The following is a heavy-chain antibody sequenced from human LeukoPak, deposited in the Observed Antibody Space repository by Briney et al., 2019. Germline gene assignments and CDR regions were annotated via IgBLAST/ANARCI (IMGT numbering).Heavy chain of an antibody. V-gene: IGHV4-39*01. CDR2: IYYSGST. D-gene: IGHD3-9*01. J-gene: IGHJ3*02. CDR3: LRYFDFGSFDI. CDR1: GGSISSSSYY. Sequence: SETLSLTCTVSGGSISSSSYYWGWIRQPPGKGLEWMGSIYYSGSTYYNPSLKSRVTISVDTSKNQFSLKLSSWTAADTAVYYCLRYFDFGSFDIWGQGTMVTVSS.